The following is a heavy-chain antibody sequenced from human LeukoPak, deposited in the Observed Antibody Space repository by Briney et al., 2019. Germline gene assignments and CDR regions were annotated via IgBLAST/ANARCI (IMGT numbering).Heavy chain of an antibody. J-gene: IGHJ6*03. D-gene: IGHD2-15*01. V-gene: IGHV4-38-2*02. CDR2: IYHSGST. CDR1: GYSISSGYY. CDR3: ASFYCSGGSCYQYFSYYYMDV. Sequence: SETLSLTCTVSGYSISSGYYWGWIRQPPGKGLEWIGSIYHSGSTYYNPSLKSRVTISVDTSKNQFSLKLTSVTAADTAVYYCASFYCSGGSCYQYFSYYYMDVWGKGTTVTISS.